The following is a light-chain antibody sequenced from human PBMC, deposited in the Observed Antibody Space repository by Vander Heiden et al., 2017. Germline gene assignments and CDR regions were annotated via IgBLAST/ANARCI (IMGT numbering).Light chain of an antibody. J-gene: IGLJ1*01. CDR3: CSDAVPYTYV. Sequence: QSALTQPHSVSGSPGQSVAVSCTGTSSDVGRSDFVSWYQQHPGNAPKVMIYDVYKRHSGVPDRFAGSQSGYTASRTSAGLQVDDEADYYCCSDAVPYTYVFGTGTKVTVL. CDR2: DVY. CDR1: SSDVGRSDF. V-gene: IGLV2-11*01.